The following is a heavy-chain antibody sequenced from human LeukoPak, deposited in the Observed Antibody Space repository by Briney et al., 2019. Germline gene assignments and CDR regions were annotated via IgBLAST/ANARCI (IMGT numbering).Heavy chain of an antibody. V-gene: IGHV3-23*01. D-gene: IGHD3-22*01. CDR3: ARYDSSIPY. Sequence: GGSLRLSCVAFVLTFSYYAMSWVRQAPGKGLEWVSGISDSGGSTYYADSVKGRCTISRDNSKNTVSLQMNNLRAEDTAVYFCARYDSSIPYWGQGTLVTVTS. CDR1: VLTFSYYA. J-gene: IGHJ4*02. CDR2: ISDSGGST.